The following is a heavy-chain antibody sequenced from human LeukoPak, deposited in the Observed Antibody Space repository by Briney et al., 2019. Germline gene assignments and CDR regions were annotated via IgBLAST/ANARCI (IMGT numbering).Heavy chain of an antibody. CDR3: AKDYVYCSSTSCSYYYYYYMDV. Sequence: PGGSLRLSCAASGFTFSSYAMSWVRQAPGKGLEWVSAISGSGGSTYYADSVKGRFTISRDNSKNTMYLQMNSLRAEDTAVYYCAKDYVYCSSTSCSYYYYYYMDVWGKGTTVTVSS. D-gene: IGHD2-2*01. CDR2: ISGSGGST. CDR1: GFTFSSYA. J-gene: IGHJ6*03. V-gene: IGHV3-23*01.